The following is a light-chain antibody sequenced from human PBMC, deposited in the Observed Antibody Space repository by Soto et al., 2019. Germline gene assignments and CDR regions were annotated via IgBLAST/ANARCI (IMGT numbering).Light chain of an antibody. V-gene: IGLV1-40*01. CDR3: QSYDSSLSGYV. CDR1: SSNIGAGYE. Sequence: QSVLTQPPSVSGAPGQRVTISCTGSSSNIGAGYEVHWYQQLPGTAPNLLIYGNSNRPSGVPDRFSGSKSGTSASLAITGLQAEDEADYYCQSYDSSLSGYVFGTGTKATVL. CDR2: GNS. J-gene: IGLJ1*01.